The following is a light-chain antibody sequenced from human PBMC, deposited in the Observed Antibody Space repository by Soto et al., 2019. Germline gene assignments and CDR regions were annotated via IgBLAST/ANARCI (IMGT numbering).Light chain of an antibody. J-gene: IGLJ6*01. CDR1: KNDIGVYDF. CDR2: EVV. CDR3: KSYAGSNTYV. Sequence: QSVLTQPPSASGSPGQSVTISCTGTKNDIGVYDFVSWYQHHPGKAPRLIIYEVVQRPSGVPDRFSGSKSGNTASLTVSGLQAADEDDYFCKSYAGSNTYVFGSGNK. V-gene: IGLV2-8*01.